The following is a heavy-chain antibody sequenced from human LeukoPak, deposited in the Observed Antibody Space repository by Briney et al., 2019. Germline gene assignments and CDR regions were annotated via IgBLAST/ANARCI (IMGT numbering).Heavy chain of an antibody. CDR3: ARQQTYGIVRDTAFDI. V-gene: IGHV3-30-3*01. CDR1: GFIFSNYP. Sequence: GGSLRLSCAVSGFIFSNYPMHWVRQSPGKGLEWVAAISYDGSNKYYADSVKGRFTISRDNSKNTLYVQINSLRAEDTAVYYCARQQTYGIVRDTAFDIWGQGTKVTISS. CDR2: ISYDGSNK. D-gene: IGHD2-21*01. J-gene: IGHJ3*02.